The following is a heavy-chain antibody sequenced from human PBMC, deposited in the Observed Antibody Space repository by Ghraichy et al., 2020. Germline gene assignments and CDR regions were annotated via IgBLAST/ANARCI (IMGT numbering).Heavy chain of an antibody. J-gene: IGHJ4*02. CDR1: GFTFSSYW. D-gene: IGHD2-21*02. Sequence: GGSLRLSCAASGFTFSSYWMSWVRQAPGKGLEWVANIKQDGSEKYYVDSVKGRFTISRDNAKNSLYLQMNSLRAEDTAVYYCARDPYCGGDCHDYWGQGTLVTVSS. CDR3: ARDPYCGGDCHDY. V-gene: IGHV3-7*03. CDR2: IKQDGSEK.